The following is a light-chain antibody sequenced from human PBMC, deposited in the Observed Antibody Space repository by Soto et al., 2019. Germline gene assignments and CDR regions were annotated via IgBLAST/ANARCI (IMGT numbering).Light chain of an antibody. V-gene: IGKV1-17*01. CDR1: QDIRKD. Sequence: IQMTQSQSSLSASVGDRVTITRRASQDIRKDLAWYQQKPGKAPQILIYGASTLQSGVPSRFSGSGSGTEFTLTISSLQPEDFATYYCLQRNIYPLPFGPGTKVDI. CDR2: GAS. CDR3: LQRNIYPLP. J-gene: IGKJ3*01.